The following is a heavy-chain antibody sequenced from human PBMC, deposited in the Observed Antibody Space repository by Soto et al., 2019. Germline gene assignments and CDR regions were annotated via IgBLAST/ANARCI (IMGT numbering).Heavy chain of an antibody. J-gene: IGHJ4*02. D-gene: IGHD2-15*01. V-gene: IGHV3-53*01. CDR3: ARGAKDIYGFPFNS. CDR1: GFTVSSHY. CDR2: IYPTGHT. Sequence: PGGSLRLSYAASGFTVSSHYMSWVRQTPGKGLEWVSLIYPTGHTFYEASVKGRFTISRDNSKNTLSLQMASLRADDSAVYFCARGAKDIYGFPFNSGGQGARVTVSS.